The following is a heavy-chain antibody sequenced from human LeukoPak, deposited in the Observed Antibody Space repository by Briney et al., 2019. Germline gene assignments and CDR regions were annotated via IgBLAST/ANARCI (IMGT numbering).Heavy chain of an antibody. CDR2: IYYSGST. CDR1: GGSISSYY. CDR3: ARDFSSSSAVYYYYYMDV. V-gene: IGHV4-59*01. D-gene: IGHD6-6*01. Sequence: SETLSLTCTVSGGSISSYYWSWIRQPPGKGLEWIGYIYYSGSTSYNPSLKSRVTISVDTSKKQFSLKLSSVTAADTAVYYCARDFSSSSAVYYYYYMDVWGKGTTVTVSS. J-gene: IGHJ6*03.